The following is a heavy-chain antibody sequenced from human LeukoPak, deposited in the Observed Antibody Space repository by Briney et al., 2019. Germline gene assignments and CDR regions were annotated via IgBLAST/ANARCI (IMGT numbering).Heavy chain of an antibody. CDR3: ARRTSTIFGVAEGYYFDY. CDR1: GGTFSSYA. CDR2: IIPIFGTA. Sequence: ASVKVSCKASGGTFSSYAISWVRQAPGQGLEWMGGIIPIFGTAYYAQKFQGRVTITADESTSTAYMELSSLRSEDTAVYYCARRTSTIFGVAEGYYFDYWGQGTLVTVSS. J-gene: IGHJ4*02. D-gene: IGHD3-3*01. V-gene: IGHV1-69*13.